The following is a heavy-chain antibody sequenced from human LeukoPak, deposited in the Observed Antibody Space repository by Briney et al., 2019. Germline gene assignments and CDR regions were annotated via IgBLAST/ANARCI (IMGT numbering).Heavy chain of an antibody. J-gene: IGHJ6*02. Sequence: PSETLSLTCTVSGGSVSSGGYQYSWIRQPAGKGLEWIGRIYARGDTNYNPSLRSRVTISIDASKNQFSLELISMTAADSAVYYCVAMKPPYYYYGLDVWGQGTTVTVS. CDR1: GGSVSSGGYQ. CDR3: VAMKPPYYYYGLDV. CDR2: IYARGDT. V-gene: IGHV4-61*02.